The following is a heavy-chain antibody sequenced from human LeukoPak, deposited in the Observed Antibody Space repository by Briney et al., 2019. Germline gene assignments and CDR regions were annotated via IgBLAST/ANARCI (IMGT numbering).Heavy chain of an antibody. D-gene: IGHD1-1*01. V-gene: IGHV3-30-3*01. Sequence: GGSLRLSCAASGFTFSAYAMHWFRQAPGKGLEWLAVISPTENKNNYADSAKGRFTISRDNSKDMLYLQMNSLRAEDTAVYYCARDSDWNDGSFDYWGQGTLVTVSS. CDR3: ARDSDWNDGSFDY. CDR2: ISPTENKN. J-gene: IGHJ4*02. CDR1: GFTFSAYA.